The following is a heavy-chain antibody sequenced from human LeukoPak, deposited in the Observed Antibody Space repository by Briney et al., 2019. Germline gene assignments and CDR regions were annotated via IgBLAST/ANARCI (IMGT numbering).Heavy chain of an antibody. CDR2: ISSSSSYT. J-gene: IGHJ4*02. V-gene: IGHV3-11*05. CDR3: ARGRAVIGPAYYFDY. Sequence: GGSLSLPCAASKFTFSDYYMSWIRQAPGKGLEWVSYISSSSSYTNYADSVKGRFTISRDNAKNSLYLQMNSLRAEDTAVYYCARGRAVIGPAYYFDYCGQGTLVTVSS. CDR1: KFTFSDYY. D-gene: IGHD2-2*01.